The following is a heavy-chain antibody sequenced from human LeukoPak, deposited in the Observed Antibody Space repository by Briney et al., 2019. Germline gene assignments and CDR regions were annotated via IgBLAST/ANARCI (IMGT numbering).Heavy chain of an antibody. CDR2: ISGYNGNT. Sequence: ASVKVSCKASGYIFSTYGISWVRQAPGQGLEWMGCISGYNGNTNYAQKLQGRVTMTTDTSTSTAYMELRSLRSDGTAVYYCARPRSEEFDFDCWGQGTLVTVSS. V-gene: IGHV1-18*01. CDR3: ARPRSEEFDFDC. CDR1: GYIFSTYG. J-gene: IGHJ4*02. D-gene: IGHD6-19*01.